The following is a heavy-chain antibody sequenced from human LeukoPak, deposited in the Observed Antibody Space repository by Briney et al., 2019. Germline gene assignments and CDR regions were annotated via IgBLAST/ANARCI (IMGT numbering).Heavy chain of an antibody. Sequence: ASVKVSCKASGYTFTSYDINWVRQATGQGLEWMGWMNPNSGNTGYAQKFQGRVTMTRNTSISTAYMELSSLRSEDTAVYYCARAGLAYCGGDCYSPDYWGQGTLVTVSS. CDR2: MNPNSGNT. V-gene: IGHV1-8*01. D-gene: IGHD2-21*02. CDR3: ARAGLAYCGGDCYSPDY. J-gene: IGHJ4*02. CDR1: GYTFTSYD.